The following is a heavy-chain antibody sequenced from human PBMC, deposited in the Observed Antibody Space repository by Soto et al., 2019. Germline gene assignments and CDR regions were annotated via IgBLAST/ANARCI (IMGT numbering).Heavy chain of an antibody. V-gene: IGHV1-69*12. D-gene: IGHD6-13*01. CDR2: IIPIFGTA. Sequence: QVQLVQSGAEVKKPGSSVKVSCKASGGTFSSYAISWVRQAPGQGLEWMGGIIPIFGTANYAQKFQGRVTITADESTCTAYMERSSLRAEDTAVYNCGRAGRAAAQSDGYYGMYVWGQGTTVTVSS. CDR3: GRAGRAAAQSDGYYGMYV. J-gene: IGHJ6*02. CDR1: GGTFSSYA.